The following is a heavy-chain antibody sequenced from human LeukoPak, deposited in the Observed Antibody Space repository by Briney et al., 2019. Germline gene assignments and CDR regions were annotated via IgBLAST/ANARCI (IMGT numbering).Heavy chain of an antibody. CDR3: ARVRSSGWYNFDY. V-gene: IGHV3-48*03. D-gene: IGHD6-19*01. CDR2: ISTSGSTI. Sequence: GGSLRLSCAASGFTFSSYEMNWVRQAPGKGLEWLSYISTSGSTIYYADSVKGRFTISKDNAKNSLYLQMNSLRAEDTAVYYCARVRSSGWYNFDYWGQGTLVTVSS. CDR1: GFTFSSYE. J-gene: IGHJ4*02.